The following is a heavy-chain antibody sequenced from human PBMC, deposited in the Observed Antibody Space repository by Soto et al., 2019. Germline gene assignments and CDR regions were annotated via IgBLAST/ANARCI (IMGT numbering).Heavy chain of an antibody. CDR2: IIPIFGTA. CDR3: ARGSSDFCSGHKPFDD. V-gene: IGHV1-69*13. CDR1: GGTFSSYA. J-gene: IGHJ4*02. D-gene: IGHD3-3*01. Sequence: GASVKVSCKASGGTFSSYAISWVRQAPGQGLEWMGGIIPIFGTANYAQKFQGRVTITADESTSTAYMELSSLRSEDTAVYYCARGSSDFCSGHKPFDDWGQGTLDTFSS.